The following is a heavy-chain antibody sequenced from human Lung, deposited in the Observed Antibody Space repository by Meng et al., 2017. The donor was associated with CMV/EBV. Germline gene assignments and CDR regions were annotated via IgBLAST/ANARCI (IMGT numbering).Heavy chain of an antibody. CDR2: INPSDNTT. J-gene: IGHJ4*02. Sequence: ASVXVSXKASGYTLTNYYIHWVRQAPGQGLEWMGIINPSDNTTIYAQKFQGRVTMTRDTSTSTVYMELSSLRSDDTALYYCARDFGYSSSWYFQYYFDCWXQGTXVTVSS. CDR1: GYTLTNYY. D-gene: IGHD6-13*01. CDR3: ARDFGYSSSWYFQYYFDC. V-gene: IGHV1-46*01.